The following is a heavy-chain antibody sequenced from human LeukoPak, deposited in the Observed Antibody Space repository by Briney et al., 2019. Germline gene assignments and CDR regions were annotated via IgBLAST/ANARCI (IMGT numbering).Heavy chain of an antibody. CDR2: IYYSGST. V-gene: IGHV4-39*01. CDR3: ARHRQWLAHYYYYYMDV. D-gene: IGHD6-19*01. CDR1: GGSLSSSSYY. Sequence: SETLSLTCTVSGGSLSSSSYYWGWIRQPPGKGLEWIGSIYYSGSTYYNPSLKSRVTLSVDTSKNQFSLKLSSVTAADTAVYYCARHRQWLAHYYYYYMDVWGKGTTVTVSS. J-gene: IGHJ6*03.